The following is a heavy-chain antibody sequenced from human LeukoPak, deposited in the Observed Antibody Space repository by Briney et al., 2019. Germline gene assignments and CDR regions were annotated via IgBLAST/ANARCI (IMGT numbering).Heavy chain of an antibody. Sequence: SETLSLTCVVYGGSFSGYYWSWIRQPPGKGLEWIGEINHSGATNYNPSLKSRVTISVDTSKNQFSLKLTSVTAADMAVYYCARGGLANYFDYWGQGTLVPVSS. J-gene: IGHJ4*02. CDR3: ARGGLANYFDY. CDR2: INHSGAT. D-gene: IGHD3/OR15-3a*01. CDR1: GGSFSGYY. V-gene: IGHV4-34*01.